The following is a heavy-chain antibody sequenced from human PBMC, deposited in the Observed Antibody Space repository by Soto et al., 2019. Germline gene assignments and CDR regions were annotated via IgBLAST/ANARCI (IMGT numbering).Heavy chain of an antibody. V-gene: IGHV3-33*01. CDR1: GFTFSSYG. CDR2: IWYDGSNK. Sequence: GVSLRVSCAASGFTFSSYGMHWVRQAPGKGLEWVAVIWYDGSNKYYADSVKGRFTISRDNSKNTLYLQMNSLRAEDTAVYYCARLYCRGGSCYCGAFHIWGQGTMVSVSS. J-gene: IGHJ3*02. D-gene: IGHD2-15*01. CDR3: ARLYCRGGSCYCGAFHI.